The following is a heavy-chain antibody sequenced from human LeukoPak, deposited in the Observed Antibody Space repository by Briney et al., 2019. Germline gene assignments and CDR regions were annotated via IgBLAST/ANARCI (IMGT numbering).Heavy chain of an antibody. CDR3: AKWGGVQFDP. J-gene: IGHJ5*02. CDR1: GYTFIDYY. D-gene: IGHD2-8*01. Sequence: ASVKVSCKASGYTFIDYYVNWVRQAPGQGLEWMGWINPNSGGTNYAQKFQGRGTMTRDTSISTVYMELTSLTSDDTAVYYCAKWGGVQFDPWGQGTLVTVSS. V-gene: IGHV1-2*02. CDR2: INPNSGGT.